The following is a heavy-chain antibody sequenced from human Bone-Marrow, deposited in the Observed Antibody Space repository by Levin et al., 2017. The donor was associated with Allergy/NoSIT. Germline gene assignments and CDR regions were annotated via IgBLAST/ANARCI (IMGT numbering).Heavy chain of an antibody. V-gene: IGHV3-30-3*01. CDR3: ARDAGYSGYDLVWGMDV. CDR1: GFTFSSYA. D-gene: IGHD5-12*01. CDR2: ISYDGSNK. Sequence: GGSLRLSCAASGFTFSSYAMHWVRQAPGKGLEWVAVISYDGSNKYYADSVKGRFTISRDNSKNTLYLQMNSLRAEDTAVYYCARDAGYSGYDLVWGMDVWGQGTTVTVSS. J-gene: IGHJ6*02.